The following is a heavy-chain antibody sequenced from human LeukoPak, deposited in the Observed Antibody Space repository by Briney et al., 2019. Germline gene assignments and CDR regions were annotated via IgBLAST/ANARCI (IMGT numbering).Heavy chain of an antibody. CDR2: ISYDGSNK. D-gene: IGHD6-19*01. J-gene: IGHJ4*02. Sequence: GGSLRLSCAASGFTFSSYGMHWVRQAPGKGLEWVAVISYDGSNKYYADSVKGRFTISRDNSKNTLYLQMNSLRAKDTAVYYCAKDIFQWRGPGYWGQGTLVTVSS. V-gene: IGHV3-30*18. CDR3: AKDIFQWRGPGY. CDR1: GFTFSSYG.